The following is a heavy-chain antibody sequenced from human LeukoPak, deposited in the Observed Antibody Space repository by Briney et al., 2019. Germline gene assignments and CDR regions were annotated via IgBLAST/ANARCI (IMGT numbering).Heavy chain of an antibody. CDR2: INPSGGST. CDR3: ARDPDAGATLSEYFQH. V-gene: IGHV1-46*01. CDR1: GYTFTSYY. D-gene: IGHD1-26*01. Sequence: GASVKVSCKASGYTFTSYYMHWVRQAPGQGLEWMGIINPSGGSTSYAQKFQGRVTMTRDTSTSTVYMELSSLRSEDTAVYYCARDPDAGATLSEYFQHWGQGTLVTVSS. J-gene: IGHJ1*01.